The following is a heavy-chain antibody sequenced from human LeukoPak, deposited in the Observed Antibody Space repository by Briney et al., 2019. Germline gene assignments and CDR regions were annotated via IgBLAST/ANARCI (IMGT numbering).Heavy chain of an antibody. CDR3: AREGVTPRYYYGMDV. CDR1: GFTFSSYA. J-gene: IGHJ6*02. D-gene: IGHD4-23*01. V-gene: IGHV3-30*14. Sequence: GGSLGLSCAASGFTFSSYAMSWVRQAPGKGLEWVAVISYDGSNKYYADSVKGRFTISRDNSKNTLYLQMNSLRAEDTAVYYCAREGVTPRYYYGMDVWGQGTTVTVSS. CDR2: ISYDGSNK.